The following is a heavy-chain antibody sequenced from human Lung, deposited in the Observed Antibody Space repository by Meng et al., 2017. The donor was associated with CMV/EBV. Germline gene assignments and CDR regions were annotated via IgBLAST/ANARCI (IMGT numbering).Heavy chain of an antibody. J-gene: IGHJ4*01. CDR1: GFTFSTYC. Sequence: GGSLRLXCAASGFTFSTYCMSWVRQAPGKGLEWVANINRDGTVKYYVGSVKGRFTISRDNAKNSLYLQMNSLRAEDTAVYYCARDVPSVRGTGLYDHWGQGXLVTVSS. CDR2: INRDGTVK. CDR3: ARDVPSVRGTGLYDH. D-gene: IGHD6-19*01. V-gene: IGHV3-7*01.